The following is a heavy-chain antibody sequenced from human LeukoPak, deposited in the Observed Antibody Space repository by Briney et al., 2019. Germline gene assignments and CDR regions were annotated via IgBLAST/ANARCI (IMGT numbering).Heavy chain of an antibody. V-gene: IGHV3-7*01. CDR2: INQDGSEK. CDR1: GFTFSSYW. CDR3: ARARGGIVVVITPDAFDI. D-gene: IGHD3-22*01. Sequence: PGGSLRLSCAASGFTFSSYWMSWFRQAPEKGLEWVANINQDGSEKYYVDSVKGRFTISSDNAKNTLYLQMISLRAEDTAVYYCARARGGIVVVITPDAFDIWGQGTMVTVSS. J-gene: IGHJ3*02.